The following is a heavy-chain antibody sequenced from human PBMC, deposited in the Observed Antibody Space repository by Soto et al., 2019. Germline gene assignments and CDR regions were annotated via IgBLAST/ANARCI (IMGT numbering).Heavy chain of an antibody. Sequence: GGSLRLSCAASGFTFSSYSMNWVRQAPGKGLEWVSSISSSSSYIYYADSVKGRFTISRDNAKNSLYLQMNSLRAEDTAVYYCARDGGYCSGGSCYWVFGAFDIWGQGTMVTVSS. CDR3: ARDGGYCSGGSCYWVFGAFDI. D-gene: IGHD2-15*01. V-gene: IGHV3-21*01. CDR1: GFTFSSYS. J-gene: IGHJ3*02. CDR2: ISSSSSYI.